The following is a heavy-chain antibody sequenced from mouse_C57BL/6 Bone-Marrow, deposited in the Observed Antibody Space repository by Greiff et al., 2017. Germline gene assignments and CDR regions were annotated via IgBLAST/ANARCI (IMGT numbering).Heavy chain of an antibody. CDR3: ARGGGVVAKYFDV. CDR1: GYTFTHYW. V-gene: IGHV1-63*01. CDR2: IFPGGGYT. D-gene: IGHD1-1*01. Sequence: QVQLQQSGAELVRPGTSVKMSCKASGYTFTHYWIGWAKQRPGHVLEWIGDIFPGGGYTNYNEKFKGKATLTADKSSSTAYMQFSSLTSEDSAIYYCARGGGVVAKYFDVWGTGTTVTVSS. J-gene: IGHJ1*03.